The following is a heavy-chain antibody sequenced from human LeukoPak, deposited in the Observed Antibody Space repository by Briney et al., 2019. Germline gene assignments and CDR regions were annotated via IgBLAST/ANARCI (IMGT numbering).Heavy chain of an antibody. Sequence: SQTLSLTCTVSGGSISSGDYYWSWIRQPPGKGLEWIGYIYYSGSTNYNPSLKSRVTISVDTSKNQFSLKLSSVTAADTAVYYCATQQPGEYYYYGMDVWGQGTTVTVSS. CDR2: IYYSGST. CDR1: GGSISSGDYY. V-gene: IGHV4-61*08. CDR3: ATQQPGEYYYYGMDV. D-gene: IGHD6-13*01. J-gene: IGHJ6*02.